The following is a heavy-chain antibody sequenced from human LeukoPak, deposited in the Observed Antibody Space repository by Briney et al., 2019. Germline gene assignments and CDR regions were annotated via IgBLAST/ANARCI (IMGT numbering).Heavy chain of an antibody. CDR1: GFTFTNYE. D-gene: IGHD6-13*01. CDR2: ISRTSRYI. J-gene: IGHJ6*03. Sequence: PGGSLRLSCAASGFTFTNYEMNWVRQAPGKGLEWVSSISRTSRYIYYADSVKGRFTISRDNAKNSLYLQMNSLRAEDTAVYYCARDLSSAWYRVLDYYYMDVWGKGTAVTISS. CDR3: ARDLSSAWYRVLDYYYMDV. V-gene: IGHV3-21*06.